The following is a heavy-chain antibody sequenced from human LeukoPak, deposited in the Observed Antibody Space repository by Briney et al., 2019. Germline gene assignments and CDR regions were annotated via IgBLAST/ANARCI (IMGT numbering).Heavy chain of an antibody. V-gene: IGHV4-39*01. CDR1: GGSISSRSYY. CDR3: ARHGPIAAALRWFDP. D-gene: IGHD6-13*01. CDR2: IYYSGST. Sequence: PSETLSLTCTVSGGSISSRSYYWGWIRQPPGKGLEWIGSIYYSGSTYYNPSLKSRVTISVDTSKNQFSLKLSSVTAADTAVYYCARHGPIAAALRWFDPWGQGTLVTVSS. J-gene: IGHJ5*02.